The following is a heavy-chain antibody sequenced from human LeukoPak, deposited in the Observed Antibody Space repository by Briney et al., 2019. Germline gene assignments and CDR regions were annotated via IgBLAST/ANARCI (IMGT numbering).Heavy chain of an antibody. D-gene: IGHD3-10*01. CDR1: GFTFSGSA. Sequence: GGSLRLSCAASGFTFSGSAMHWVRQASGKGLEWVGRIRSKANSYVTAYAASVKGRFTISRDDSKNTAYLQMNSLKTEDTAVYYCTGALLWFGELSNYYYYYGMDVWGKGTTVTVSS. J-gene: IGHJ6*04. V-gene: IGHV3-73*01. CDR3: TGALLWFGELSNYYYYYGMDV. CDR2: IRSKANSYVT.